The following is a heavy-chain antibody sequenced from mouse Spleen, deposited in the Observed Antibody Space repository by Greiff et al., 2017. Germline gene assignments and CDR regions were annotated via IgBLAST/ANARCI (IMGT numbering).Heavy chain of an antibody. CDR1: GYTFTSYT. CDR2: INPSSGYT. J-gene: IGHJ4*01. D-gene: IGHD1-2*01. V-gene: IGHV1-4*01. Sequence: VKLQESGAELARPGASVKMSCKASGYTFTSYTMHWVKQRPGQGLEWIGYINPSSGYTNYNQKFKDKATLTADKSSSTAYMQLSSLTSEDSAVYYCARSDYYGYEEDAMDYWGQGTSVTVSS. CDR3: ARSDYYGYEEDAMDY.